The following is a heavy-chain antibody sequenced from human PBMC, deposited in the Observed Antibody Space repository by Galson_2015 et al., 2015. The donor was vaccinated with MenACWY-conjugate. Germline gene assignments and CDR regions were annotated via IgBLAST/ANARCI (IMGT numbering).Heavy chain of an antibody. Sequence: SVKVSCKASGYTFARFGITWVRQAPGQGLEWMGWISGYNGNTKYAQKFQDRVTMTTDTSTTTMYMALRSLRSDDTAVYYCAREGIRPGKPFDLDVWRRGTTVPVAS. V-gene: IGHV1-18*01. CDR3: AREGIRPGKPFDLDV. D-gene: IGHD3-9*01. CDR2: ISGYNGNT. J-gene: IGHJ6*04. CDR1: GYTFARFG.